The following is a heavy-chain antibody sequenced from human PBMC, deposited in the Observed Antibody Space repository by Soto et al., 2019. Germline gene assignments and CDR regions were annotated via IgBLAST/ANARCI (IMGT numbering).Heavy chain of an antibody. D-gene: IGHD4-17*01. CDR3: ARDAGPYGDYVYWYAP. Sequence: SETLSLTCTVSCGSISSYYWSWIRQPSGKGLEWIGRIYTSGSTNYNPSLKSRVTMSVDTSKNQFSLKLSSVTAADTAVYYCARDAGPYGDYVYWYAPWGQGTLVHVSS. V-gene: IGHV4-4*07. CDR2: IYTSGST. CDR1: CGSISSYY. J-gene: IGHJ5*02.